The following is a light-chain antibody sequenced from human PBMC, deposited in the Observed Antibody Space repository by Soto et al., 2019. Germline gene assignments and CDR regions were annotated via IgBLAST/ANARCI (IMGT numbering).Light chain of an antibody. CDR1: QGITNY. J-gene: IGKJ1*01. CDR2: AAS. CDR3: QQSYSSPPT. V-gene: IGKV1-39*01. Sequence: DIHMTHSPSSLSASVGDIVTITCRASQGITNYLAWYQQKPGKAPKLLIFAASSLQSGVPSRFSGSRSGPDFTLTISSLQPEDFATYYCQQSYSSPPTFGQGTKVDIK.